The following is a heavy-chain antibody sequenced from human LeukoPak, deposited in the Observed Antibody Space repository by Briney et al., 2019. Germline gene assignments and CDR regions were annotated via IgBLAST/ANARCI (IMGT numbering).Heavy chain of an antibody. CDR1: GFTYISYS. CDR3: ARWYSSSSPGDY. Sequence: GGSLRLSCAASGFTYISYSMNWVRQAPGKGVEWVSSISSSSSYIYYADSVKGRFTISRDNAKNSLYLQMNSLRAEDTAVYYCARWYSSSSPGDYWGQGTLVTVSS. CDR2: ISSSSSYI. V-gene: IGHV3-21*01. D-gene: IGHD6-6*01. J-gene: IGHJ4*02.